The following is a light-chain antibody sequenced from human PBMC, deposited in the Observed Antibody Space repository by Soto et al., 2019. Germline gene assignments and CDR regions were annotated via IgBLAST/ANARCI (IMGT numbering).Light chain of an antibody. Sequence: EIVLTQSPGTLSLFPGDRATLSCRASQRVSNSYLAWFQQKPGQAPRLLIYDASSRAAGVPDRVSGGGSGTDFTLTISALEPEDFALYFCQQYERPPFAFGRGTRLE. CDR1: QRVSNSY. J-gene: IGKJ2*01. CDR2: DAS. CDR3: QQYERPPFA. V-gene: IGKV3-20*01.